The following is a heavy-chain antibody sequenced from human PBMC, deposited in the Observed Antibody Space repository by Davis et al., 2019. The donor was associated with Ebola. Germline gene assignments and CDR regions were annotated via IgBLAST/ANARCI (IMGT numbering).Heavy chain of an antibody. Sequence: PGGSLRLSCVASGFTFSGHGMHWVRQAPGKGLEWAAGISYDGSNQYYGDSVKGRFTISRDNSKNTLYLEMRSLRTDDTAVYYCAKELRDSYDLWSGYEWAPLDYWGQGTQATVST. CDR2: ISYDGSNQ. CDR3: AKELRDSYDLWSGYEWAPLDY. V-gene: IGHV3-30*18. D-gene: IGHD3-3*01. CDR1: GFTFSGHG. J-gene: IGHJ4*02.